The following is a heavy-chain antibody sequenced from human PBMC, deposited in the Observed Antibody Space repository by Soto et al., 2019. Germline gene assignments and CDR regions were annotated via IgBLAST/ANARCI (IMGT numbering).Heavy chain of an antibody. CDR2: INPSGGST. D-gene: IGHD3-3*01. V-gene: IGHV1-46*03. CDR3: ARDSPRLRFLEWSLDY. J-gene: IGHJ4*02. CDR1: GYTFTSYY. Sequence: ASVKVSCKASGYTFTSYYMHWVRQAPGQGLEWMGIINPSGGSTSYAQKFQGRVTMTRDTSTSTVYMELSSLRSEDTAVYYCARDSPRLRFLEWSLDYWGQGTLVTVSS.